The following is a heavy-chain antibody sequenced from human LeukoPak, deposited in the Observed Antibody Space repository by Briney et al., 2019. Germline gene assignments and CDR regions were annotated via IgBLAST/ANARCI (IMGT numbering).Heavy chain of an antibody. CDR3: ARDIVVVPAAIRDGDY. CDR2: INPNSGGT. V-gene: IGHV1-2*02. J-gene: IGHJ4*02. D-gene: IGHD2-2*02. CDR1: GYTFTGYY. Sequence: ASVKVSCKASGYTFTGYYMHWVRQAPGQGLEWMGWINPNSGGTNYAQKFQGRVTMTRDTSISTAYMELSRLRSDDTAVYYCARDIVVVPAAIRDGDYWGQGTLVTVSS.